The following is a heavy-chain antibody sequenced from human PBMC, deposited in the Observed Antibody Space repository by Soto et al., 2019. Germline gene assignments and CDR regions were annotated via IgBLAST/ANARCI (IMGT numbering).Heavy chain of an antibody. Sequence: QVQLVQSGAEVKKPGASVKVSCKASGYTFTSYAMHWVRQAPGQRLEWMGWINAGNGNTKYSQKFQGRVTITRDTPASTAYMELSSLRSDDTAVDYCARVGGGSYYRRNQAEYFQHWGQGTLVTVSS. V-gene: IGHV1-3*01. D-gene: IGHD1-26*01. CDR3: ARVGGGSYYRRNQAEYFQH. CDR2: INAGNGNT. CDR1: GYTFTSYA. J-gene: IGHJ1*01.